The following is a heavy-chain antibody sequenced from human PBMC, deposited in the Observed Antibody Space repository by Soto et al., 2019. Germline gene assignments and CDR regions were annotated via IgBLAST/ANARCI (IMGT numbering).Heavy chain of an antibody. CDR1: GFTFSSYG. D-gene: IGHD2-2*01. CDR2: IWYDGSNK. J-gene: IGHJ6*02. V-gene: IGHV3-33*01. CDR3: ARDRVGYCISTSCYFLDYYYGMDV. Sequence: QVQLVESGGGVVQPGRSLRLSCAASGFTFSSYGMHWVRQAPGKGLEWVAVIWYDGSNKYYADSVKGRFTISRDKSKNTLYLQMNSLRAEDTAVYYCARDRVGYCISTSCYFLDYYYGMDVWGQGTTVTVSS.